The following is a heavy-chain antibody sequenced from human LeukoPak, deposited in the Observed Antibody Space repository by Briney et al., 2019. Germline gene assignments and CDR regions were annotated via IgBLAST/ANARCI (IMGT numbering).Heavy chain of an antibody. CDR3: ARSTWFGELYDY. Sequence: SETLSLTCTVSGYSISSGYYWGWIRQPPGKGLEWIGSIYHSGSTYYNPSLKSRVTISVDTSKNQFSLKLSSVTAADTAVYYCARSTWFGELYDYWGQGTLVTVSS. D-gene: IGHD3-10*01. CDR1: GYSISSGYY. CDR2: IYHSGST. V-gene: IGHV4-38-2*02. J-gene: IGHJ4*02.